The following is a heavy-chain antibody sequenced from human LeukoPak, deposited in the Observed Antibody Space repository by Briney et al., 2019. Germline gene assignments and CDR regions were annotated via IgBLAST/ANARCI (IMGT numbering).Heavy chain of an antibody. D-gene: IGHD1-1*01. CDR2: ISGSGRST. CDR1: GFSFTSYA. V-gene: IGHV3-23*01. Sequence: GGSLRLSCAASGFSFTSYAMNWVRQAPGKGLEWVSAISGSGRSTYSADSVRGRFTTSRDNSKNILYLQMNNLRGEDTAVYYCAKAGARGNVNWFDSWGQGTLVTVSS. CDR3: AKAGARGNVNWFDS. J-gene: IGHJ5*01.